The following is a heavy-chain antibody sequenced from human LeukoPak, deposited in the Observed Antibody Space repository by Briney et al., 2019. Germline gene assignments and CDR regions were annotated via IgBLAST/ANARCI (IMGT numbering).Heavy chain of an antibody. CDR2: FDPEDGET. J-gene: IGHJ4*02. CDR1: GYTLTELS. V-gene: IGHV1-24*01. Sequence: ASVKVSCKVSGYTLTELSMHWVRQAPGKGMELEGGFDPEDGETIYAQKFQGRVTMTEDTSTDTAYMELSSLRSEDTAVYYCATAGELAEGIFGFWGQGTLVTVSS. CDR3: ATAGELAEGIFGF. D-gene: IGHD3-3*01.